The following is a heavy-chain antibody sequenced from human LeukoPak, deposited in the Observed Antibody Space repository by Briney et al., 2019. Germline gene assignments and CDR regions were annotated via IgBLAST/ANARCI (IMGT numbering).Heavy chain of an antibody. CDR2: IIPIFGTA. CDR1: GYTFTSYA. J-gene: IGHJ4*02. V-gene: IGHV1-69*06. Sequence: SVKVSCKASGYTFTSYAMNWVRQAPGQGLEWMGGIIPIFGTANYAQKFQGRVTITADKSTSTAYMELSSLRSEDTAVYYCARGGGGMYSSSSYYFDYWGQGTLVTVSS. D-gene: IGHD6-6*01. CDR3: ARGGGGMYSSSSYYFDY.